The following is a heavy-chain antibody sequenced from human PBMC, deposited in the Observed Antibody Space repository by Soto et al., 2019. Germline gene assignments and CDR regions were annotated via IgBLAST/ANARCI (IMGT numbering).Heavy chain of an antibody. CDR3: ARVAGTYSYGFSAH. Sequence: SETLSLTCTVSGGSISSGDYHWSWIRQPPGKGLEWIGYIYYSGSTYYNPSLKSRVTISVDTSKNQFSLKLSSVTAADTAVYYCARVAGTYSYGFSAHWGQGTLVTVSS. CDR2: IYYSGST. V-gene: IGHV4-30-4*01. D-gene: IGHD5-18*01. CDR1: GGSISSGDYH. J-gene: IGHJ4*02.